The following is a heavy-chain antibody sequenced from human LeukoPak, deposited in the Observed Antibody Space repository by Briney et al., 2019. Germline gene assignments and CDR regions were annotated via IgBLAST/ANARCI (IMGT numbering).Heavy chain of an antibody. V-gene: IGHV3-48*04. Sequence: GGSLRLSCAASGFTFSSYSMNWVRQAPGEGLEWVSYISSSSSTIYYADSVKGRFTISRDNAKNSLYLQMDSLRAEDTAVYYCARPGSTWRFDYWGQGTLVTVSS. D-gene: IGHD2-2*01. CDR1: GFTFSSYS. CDR3: ARPGSTWRFDY. J-gene: IGHJ4*02. CDR2: ISSSSSTI.